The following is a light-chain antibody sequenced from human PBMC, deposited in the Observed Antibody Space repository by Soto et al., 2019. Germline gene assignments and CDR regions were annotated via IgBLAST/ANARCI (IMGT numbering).Light chain of an antibody. Sequence: AIEMTQSPSSLSASVGDRVTISCRASQGIGNALGWYQQKPGKTPKVLIYGASNLQSGVPPRFSGSGSGTDCTLAISSLQPEDSATYYCLQDINSPWTFGQGTKVDIK. CDR3: LQDINSPWT. V-gene: IGKV1-6*01. CDR1: QGIGNA. CDR2: GAS. J-gene: IGKJ1*01.